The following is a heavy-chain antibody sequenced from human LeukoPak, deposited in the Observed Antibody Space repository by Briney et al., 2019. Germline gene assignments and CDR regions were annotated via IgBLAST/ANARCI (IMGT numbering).Heavy chain of an antibody. D-gene: IGHD4-17*01. V-gene: IGHV4-39*01. Sequence: NPSETLSLTCTVSGGSISTSNYFWGWIRQPPGKGLEWIGSIHYRGSTFYNPSLMSRVTISVDTSRNQFSLKVSSVTAADTAIYYCARHSLHRNSATKDPIDYWGQGTLVTVSS. CDR3: ARHSLHRNSATKDPIDY. CDR2: IHYRGST. J-gene: IGHJ4*02. CDR1: GGSISTSNYF.